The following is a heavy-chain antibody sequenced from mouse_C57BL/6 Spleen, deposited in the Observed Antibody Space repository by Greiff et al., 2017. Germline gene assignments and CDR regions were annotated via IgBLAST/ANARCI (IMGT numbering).Heavy chain of an antibody. D-gene: IGHD2-1*01. J-gene: IGHJ3*01. V-gene: IGHV1-4*01. CDR3: APYLLSPFAY. Sequence: QLQLKQSGAELARPGASVKMSCKASGYTFTSYTMHWVKQRPGQGLEWIGYINPSSGYTKYNQKFKDKATLTADKSSSTAYMQLSSLTSEDSAVYYCAPYLLSPFAYWGQGTLVTVSA. CDR2: INPSSGYT. CDR1: GYTFTSYT.